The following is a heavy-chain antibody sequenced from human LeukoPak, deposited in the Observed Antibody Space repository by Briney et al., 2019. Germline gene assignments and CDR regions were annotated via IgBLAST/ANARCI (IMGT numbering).Heavy chain of an antibody. CDR3: AKEPFARGNDY. V-gene: IGHV3-48*01. Sequence: GGSLRLSCAASGFTFSSYSMNWVRQAPGRGLGWVSYITGSSDAIHYADSVKGRFTISRDNSKNTFYLQMDSLRAEDTAIYYCAKEPFARGNDYWGQGTLVTVSS. J-gene: IGHJ4*02. D-gene: IGHD2/OR15-2a*01. CDR1: GFTFSSYS. CDR2: ITGSSDAI.